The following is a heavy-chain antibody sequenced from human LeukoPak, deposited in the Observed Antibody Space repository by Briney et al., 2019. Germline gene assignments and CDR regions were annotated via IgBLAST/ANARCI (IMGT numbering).Heavy chain of an antibody. J-gene: IGHJ4*02. D-gene: IGHD5-18*01. CDR1: GGSITSNSYS. Sequence: SKTLSLTCTVSGGSITSNSYSWGWIRQPPGKGLQWIVTLSYTGTNYYNPSLKSRVTMPVDTSKNQLSLKLSYVTAADTAVYYGVRLRGGIQLWGDWGQGTLVTVSS. V-gene: IGHV4-39*01. CDR2: LSYTGTN. CDR3: VRLRGGIQLWGD.